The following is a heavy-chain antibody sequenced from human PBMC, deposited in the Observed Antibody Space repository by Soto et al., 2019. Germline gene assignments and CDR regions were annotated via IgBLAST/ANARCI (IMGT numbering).Heavy chain of an antibody. Sequence: SETLSLTCAVYGGSFSGYYWSWIRQPPGKGLEWIGEINHSGSTNYNPSLKSRVTISVDTSKNQFSLKLSSVTAADTAVYLEMNNLRAEDTALFRCTRDTYSFWSGPSFFSFWGQGTLVTVSS. CDR3: MNNLRAEDTALFRCTRDTYSFWSGPSFFSF. V-gene: IGHV4-34*01. CDR1: GGSFSGYY. D-gene: IGHD3-3*01. CDR2: INHSGST. J-gene: IGHJ4*02.